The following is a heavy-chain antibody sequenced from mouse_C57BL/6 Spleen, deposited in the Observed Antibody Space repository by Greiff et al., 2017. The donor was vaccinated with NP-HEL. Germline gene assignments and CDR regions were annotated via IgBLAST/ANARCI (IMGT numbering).Heavy chain of an antibody. D-gene: IGHD3-2*02. CDR2: IYPGDGDT. V-gene: IGHV1-82*01. Sequence: QVQLKQSGPELVKPGASVKISCKASGYAFSSSWMNWVKQRPGKGLEWIRRIYPGDGDTNYNGKFKGKATLTADKSSSTAYMQLSSLTSEDSAVYFCARKSSGYGFAYWGQGTLVTVSA. J-gene: IGHJ3*01. CDR3: ARKSSGYGFAY. CDR1: GYAFSSSW.